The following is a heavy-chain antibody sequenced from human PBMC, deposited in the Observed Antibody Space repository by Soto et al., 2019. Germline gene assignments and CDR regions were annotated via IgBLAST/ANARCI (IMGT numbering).Heavy chain of an antibody. CDR2: ISRDGGTK. CDR1: GFTVSTYG. CDR3: AGEVASGY. Sequence: QVQLVESGGGVVQPGRSLRLSCAGSGFTVSTYGMHWVRQAPGTGLEWVAVISRDGGTKYYADSVKGRFTISRDNSRNTLFLEMNSLRGDDMAVYYCAGEVASGYWGQGTLVTVSS. V-gene: IGHV3-30*03. D-gene: IGHD2-21*01. J-gene: IGHJ4*02.